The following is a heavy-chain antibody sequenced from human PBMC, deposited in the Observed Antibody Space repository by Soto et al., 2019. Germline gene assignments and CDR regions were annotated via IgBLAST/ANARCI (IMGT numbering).Heavy chain of an antibody. Sequence: QVQLQESGPGLVKPSETLSLTCTVSGGSISSYYWSWIRQPPGKGLEWIGYIYYSGSTNYNPSLKSRVTISVDTSKNQFSLKLSSVTAADTAVYYCARDSGYYYGSGSYGWYFDLWGRGTLVTVSS. V-gene: IGHV4-59*01. D-gene: IGHD3-10*01. CDR1: GGSISSYY. CDR3: ARDSGYYYGSGSYGWYFDL. J-gene: IGHJ2*01. CDR2: IYYSGST.